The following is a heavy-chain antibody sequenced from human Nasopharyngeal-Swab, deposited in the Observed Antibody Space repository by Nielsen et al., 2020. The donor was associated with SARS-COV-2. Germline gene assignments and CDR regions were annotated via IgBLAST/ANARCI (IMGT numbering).Heavy chain of an antibody. CDR2: ISSSSTYI. V-gene: IGHV3-21*01. D-gene: IGHD4-17*01. CDR3: ARMGPPLATVTTGDY. J-gene: IGHJ4*02. Sequence: AGTLRLTCAGSGVTFSSDGMIWIRQAPGKGLEWVSSISSSSTYIYYADSVKGRFTISRDNAQNSLYLQMSSLRAEDTAVYYCARMGPPLATVTTGDYWGQGTLVTVSS. CDR1: GVTFSSDG.